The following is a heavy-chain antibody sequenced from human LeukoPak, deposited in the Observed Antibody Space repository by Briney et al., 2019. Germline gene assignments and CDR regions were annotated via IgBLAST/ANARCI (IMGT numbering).Heavy chain of an antibody. D-gene: IGHD5-18*01. CDR2: ISSSGGAI. CDR3: ASVDTGMIDY. J-gene: IGHJ4*02. V-gene: IGHV3-11*04. CDR1: GFTFSDYY. Sequence: PGGSLRLSCAASGFTFSDYYMSWIRQAPGKGLGWLSYISSSGGAIYYADSVMGRFTISRDNAKNSVYLQMNSLRAEDTAVYYCASVDTGMIDYWGQGTLVTVSS.